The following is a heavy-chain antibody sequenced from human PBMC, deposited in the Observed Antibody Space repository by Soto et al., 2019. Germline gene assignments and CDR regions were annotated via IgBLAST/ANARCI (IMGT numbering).Heavy chain of an antibody. J-gene: IGHJ6*02. CDR3: ARDLDGYDFWSGSYYYGMDV. CDR1: GYTFTGYY. Sequence: ASVKVSCKASGYTFTGYYMHWVRQAPGQGLEWMGWINPNSGGTNYAQKFQGRVTMTRDTSISTAYMELSRLRSDDTAVYYCARDLDGYDFWSGSYYYGMDVWGQGTTVTVSS. V-gene: IGHV1-2*02. CDR2: INPNSGGT. D-gene: IGHD3-3*01.